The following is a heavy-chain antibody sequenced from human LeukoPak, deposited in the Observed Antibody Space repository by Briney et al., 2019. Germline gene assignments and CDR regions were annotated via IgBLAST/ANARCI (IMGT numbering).Heavy chain of an antibody. CDR3: ARSAYCSGGTCYTDYYYNMDV. V-gene: IGHV3-7*03. Sequence: GGSLRLSCAASGFTFSTYSMNWVRQAPGKGLEWVANIKQDGNDYYYVDSVKGRFTISRDNAKNSLYLQMNSLRAEDTAVYYCARSAYCSGGTCYTDYYYNMDVWGQGTTVTVSS. CDR1: GFTFSTYS. CDR2: IKQDGNDY. D-gene: IGHD2-15*01. J-gene: IGHJ6*02.